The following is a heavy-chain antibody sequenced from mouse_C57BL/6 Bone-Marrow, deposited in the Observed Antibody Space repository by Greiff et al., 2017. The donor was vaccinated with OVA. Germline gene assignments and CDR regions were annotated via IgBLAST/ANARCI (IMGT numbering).Heavy chain of an antibody. CDR2: ISSGGSYT. CDR3: ARPTVGFDY. D-gene: IGHD1-1*01. V-gene: IGHV5-6*02. CDR1: GFTFSSYG. Sequence: DVKLVESGGDLVKPGGSLKLSCAASGFTFSSYGMSWVRQTPDKRLEWVATISSGGSYTYYPDSVKGRFTISRDNAKNTLYLQMSSLKSEDTAMYYCARPTVGFDYWGQGTTLTVSS. J-gene: IGHJ2*01.